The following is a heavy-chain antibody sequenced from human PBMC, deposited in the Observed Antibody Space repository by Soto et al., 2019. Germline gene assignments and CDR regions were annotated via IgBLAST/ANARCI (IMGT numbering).Heavy chain of an antibody. Sequence: KTSETLSLTCTVSGGSISSNYWTWIRQPPGKGLEWIGYVYNSGSTNYNPSLKSRVTISEDTSKSQFSLKVNSMTAADTAVYYCARYRREAVAGYTLDNWGQGILVTVLL. D-gene: IGHD6-13*01. CDR2: VYNSGST. CDR1: GGSISSNY. J-gene: IGHJ4*02. CDR3: ARYRREAVAGYTLDN. V-gene: IGHV4-59*01.